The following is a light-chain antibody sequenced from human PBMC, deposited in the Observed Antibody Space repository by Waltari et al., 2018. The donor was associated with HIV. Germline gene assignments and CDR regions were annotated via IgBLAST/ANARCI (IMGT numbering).Light chain of an antibody. Sequence: QAVLTQPPSAPGTPGPRITISCSGSSSNIGSDAGNWYQQLPGTAPTLLIYNNNQRPSGVPDRVSASTSGTSASLAISGLQSEDEADYYCATWDHRLNGWVFGGGTKLTVL. CDR2: NNN. CDR3: ATWDHRLNGWV. J-gene: IGLJ3*02. CDR1: SSNIGSDA. V-gene: IGLV1-44*01.